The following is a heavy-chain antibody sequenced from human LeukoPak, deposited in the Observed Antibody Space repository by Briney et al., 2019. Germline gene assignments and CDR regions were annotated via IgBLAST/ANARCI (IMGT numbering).Heavy chain of an antibody. J-gene: IGHJ6*03. Sequence: PSETLSLTCTVSDVSISGTNYYWAWFRQPPGKGPEWIVNIHHRGTVYYNPSLKSRVTISVDTSKNQFPLNLMSVTAADTAVYFCARVTQYDTSAYSRNYYYVDVWGKGTTVTVSS. CDR2: IHHRGTV. D-gene: IGHD3-22*01. V-gene: IGHV4-39*06. CDR3: ARVTQYDTSAYSRNYYYVDV. CDR1: DVSISGTNYY.